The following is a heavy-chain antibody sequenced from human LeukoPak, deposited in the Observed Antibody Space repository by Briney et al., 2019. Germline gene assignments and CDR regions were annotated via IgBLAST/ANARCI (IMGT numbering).Heavy chain of an antibody. D-gene: IGHD4-17*01. Sequence: SETLSLTCTVSGGSISSSSYYWGWIRQPPGKGLEWIGSIYYSGSTYYNPSLKSRVTISVDTSKNQFSLKLSSVTAADTAVYYCARGYGDYLAEFDYWGQGTLVTVSS. J-gene: IGHJ4*02. V-gene: IGHV4-39*01. CDR2: IYYSGST. CDR3: ARGYGDYLAEFDY. CDR1: GGSISSSSYY.